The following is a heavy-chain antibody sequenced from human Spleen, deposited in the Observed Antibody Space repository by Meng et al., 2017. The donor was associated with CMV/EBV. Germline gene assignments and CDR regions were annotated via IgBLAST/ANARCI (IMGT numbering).Heavy chain of an antibody. J-gene: IGHJ4*02. CDR1: GAFSRYA. Sequence: GAFSRYAIRWLRQDPVQGPEWMGGITPIFCTTNHAQKYPGRVTITSDESTGPAYIELSSLRSEGTTVDYCAMAVEYSSSWPPYYFDYWGQGTLVTVSS. V-gene: IGHV1-69*01. CDR3: AMAVEYSSSWPPYYFDY. CDR2: ITPIFCTT. D-gene: IGHD6-6*01.